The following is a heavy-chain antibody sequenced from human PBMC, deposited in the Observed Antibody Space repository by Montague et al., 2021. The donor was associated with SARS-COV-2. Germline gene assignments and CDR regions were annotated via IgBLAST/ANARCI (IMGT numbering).Heavy chain of an antibody. D-gene: IGHD3-22*01. J-gene: IGHJ6*02. Sequence: SESLSLICTVSGGAISNDDWSWIRQPPGKGLEWIMNIFKNGDIDYNPFLKSRVTRSVDTSENQFSLKVTSVTAADTAVYYCARYYERSLDVWGQGTTVVVSS. CDR1: GGAISNDD. V-gene: IGHV4-59*08. CDR2: IFKNGDI. CDR3: ARYYERSLDV.